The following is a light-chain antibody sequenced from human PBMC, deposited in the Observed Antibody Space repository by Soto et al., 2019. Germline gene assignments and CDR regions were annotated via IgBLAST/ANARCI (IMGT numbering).Light chain of an antibody. V-gene: IGKV3-15*01. CDR1: QSVSSN. CDR2: GAS. Sequence: EIVMTQSPATLSVSPGERAALSCRASQSVSSNFAWYQQKPGQAPRLLIYGASTRATGIPARFGGSGSGTEFTLTISSLQSEDFAVYYCQQYNNWPYTFGQGTKLEI. J-gene: IGKJ2*01. CDR3: QQYNNWPYT.